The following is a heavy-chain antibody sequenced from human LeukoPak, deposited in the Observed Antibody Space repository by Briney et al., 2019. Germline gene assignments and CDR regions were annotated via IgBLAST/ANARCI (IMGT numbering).Heavy chain of an antibody. D-gene: IGHD1-1*01. CDR1: GFSFSIYS. CDR2: ITSDMRTK. CDR3: ARSVEGHFDY. J-gene: IGHJ4*02. Sequence: GGSLRLSCAASGFSFSIYSMNWVRQAPGKGLEWISYITSDMRTKKYADSVRGRFTISRDNANKSSYLQMNSLRVDDTAVYYCARSVEGHFDYWGQGTLVTVSS. V-gene: IGHV3-48*04.